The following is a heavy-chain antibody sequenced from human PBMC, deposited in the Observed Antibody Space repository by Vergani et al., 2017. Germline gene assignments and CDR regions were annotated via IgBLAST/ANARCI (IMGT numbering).Heavy chain of an antibody. CDR2: KKKDGSEK. J-gene: IGHJ5*02. CDR3: AREEYSSSSGFWFDP. D-gene: IGHD6-6*01. V-gene: IGHV3-7*03. CDR1: GFTFCSYW. Sequence: EVQLVESGGGLVQPGGSLRLSCAASGFTFCSYWMSWVRQAPGRGLGWVANKKKDGSEKYYGDSGKGRFTLSRDNAKNSLYLQMNSLRAEDTAVYYWAREEYSSSSGFWFDPWGQGTLVTVSS.